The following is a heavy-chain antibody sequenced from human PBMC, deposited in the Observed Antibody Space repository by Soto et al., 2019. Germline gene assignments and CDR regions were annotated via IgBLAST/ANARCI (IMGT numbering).Heavy chain of an antibody. Sequence: PGESLKISCKGSGYSFTSYWISWVRQMPGKGLEWMGRIDPSDSYTNYSPSFQGHVTISADKSISTAYLQWSSLKASDTAMYYCARFVVPAASLRYYYGMDVWGQGTTVTSP. CDR1: GYSFTSYW. D-gene: IGHD2-2*01. J-gene: IGHJ6*02. CDR3: ARFVVPAASLRYYYGMDV. CDR2: IDPSDSYT. V-gene: IGHV5-10-1*01.